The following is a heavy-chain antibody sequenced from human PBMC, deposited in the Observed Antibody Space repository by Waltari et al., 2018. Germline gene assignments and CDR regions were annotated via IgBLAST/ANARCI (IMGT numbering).Heavy chain of an antibody. J-gene: IGHJ6*03. CDR2: IWYDGSNK. Sequence: QVQLVDSGGGVVQPGRSLRLSCAASGFTFSSYRGHWVRQAPGKGLEWVAVIWYDGSNKYYADSVKGRFTISRDNSKNTLYLQMNSLRAEDTAVYYCARASDLYYYMDVWGKGTTVTVSS. CDR1: GFTFSSYR. D-gene: IGHD1-26*01. CDR3: ARASDLYYYMDV. V-gene: IGHV3-33*01.